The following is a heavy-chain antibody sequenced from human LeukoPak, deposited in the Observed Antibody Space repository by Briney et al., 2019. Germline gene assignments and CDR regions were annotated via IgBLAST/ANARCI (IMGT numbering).Heavy chain of an antibody. V-gene: IGHV1-69*05. CDR2: IIPIFGTA. D-gene: IGHD6-6*01. Sequence: ASVKVSCKASGGTFSSYAIRWVRQPPAQGLEWMGGIIPIFGTANYAQKFQGRVTITTDESTSTAYMELSSLRSEDTGVYYCARDALEYSSSFDAFDIWGQGTMVTVSS. CDR1: GGTFSSYA. J-gene: IGHJ3*02. CDR3: ARDALEYSSSFDAFDI.